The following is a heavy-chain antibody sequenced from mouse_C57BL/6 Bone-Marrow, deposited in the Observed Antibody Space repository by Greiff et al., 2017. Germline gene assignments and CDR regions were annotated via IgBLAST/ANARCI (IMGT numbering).Heavy chain of an antibody. CDR1: GFYIKYDY. CDR3: STSDCSTCGRAY. CDR2: IDPENGDT. J-gene: IGHJ3*01. D-gene: IGHD5-1*01. Sequence: EVNVVESGAELVRPGASVKLSCTASGFYIKYDYMHWVKQRPEQGLEWIGWIDPENGDTKYASKFQDKATITADTSSNSAYLQLSSLTSEDTAVYCCSTSDCSTCGRAYWGQGTRGTVSA. V-gene: IGHV14-4*01.